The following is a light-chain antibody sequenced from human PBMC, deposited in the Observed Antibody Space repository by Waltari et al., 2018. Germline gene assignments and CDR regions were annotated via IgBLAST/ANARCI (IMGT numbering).Light chain of an antibody. CDR2: DVN. Sequence: QSALTQPASVSGSPGQSIHISFPGTSSDIGRYYYGSLSQHHHDKAPKLMIFDVNNRPSGVSDRFSGSKSGNTASLTISGLQAEDEADYYCSSYTTTSTLLVVFGGGTKLTVL. CDR1: SSDIGRYYY. CDR3: SSYTTTSTLLVV. V-gene: IGLV2-14*03. J-gene: IGLJ2*01.